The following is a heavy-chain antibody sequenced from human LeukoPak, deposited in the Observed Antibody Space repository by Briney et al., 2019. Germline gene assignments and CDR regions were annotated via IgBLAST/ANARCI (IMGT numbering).Heavy chain of an antibody. CDR2: ISGSGGST. V-gene: IGHV3-23*01. D-gene: IGHD3-9*01. CDR3: AKKVADILTGERGNYFDY. J-gene: IGHJ4*02. CDR1: GFTFSSYA. Sequence: RTGGSQRLSCAASGFTFSSYAMSWVRQAPGKGLEWVSAISGSGGSTYYADSVKGRFIISGDNSKNTLYLQMNSLRAEDTAVYYCAKKVADILTGERGNYFDYWGQGTLVTVSS.